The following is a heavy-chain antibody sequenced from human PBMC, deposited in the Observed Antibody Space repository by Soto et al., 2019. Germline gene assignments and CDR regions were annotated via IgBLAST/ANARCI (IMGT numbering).Heavy chain of an antibody. CDR3: AVAITGTTWDYYGMDV. CDR2: ISSSSSYI. V-gene: IGHV3-21*01. J-gene: IGHJ6*02. Sequence: PGGSLRLSCAASGFTFSSYSMNWVRQAPGKGLEWVSSISSSSSYIYYADSVKGRFTISRDNAKNSLYLQMNSLRAEDTAVYYCAVAITGTTWDYYGMDVWGQGTTVTVSS. CDR1: GFTFSSYS. D-gene: IGHD1-7*01.